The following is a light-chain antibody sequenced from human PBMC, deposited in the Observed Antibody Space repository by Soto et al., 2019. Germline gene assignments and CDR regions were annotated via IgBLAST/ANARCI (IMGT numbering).Light chain of an antibody. Sequence: EIVLTQSPATLSLSPGDRATLSCRASQDVGGYLSWFQRRAGQAPRLHIYDASIRAPGIPARFSGSESGTVFTPTISSLDPEDFAVYYCQQYKDWPPLTFGGGNQV. CDR2: DAS. CDR1: QDVGGY. V-gene: IGKV3-11*01. J-gene: IGKJ4*01. CDR3: QQYKDWPPLT.